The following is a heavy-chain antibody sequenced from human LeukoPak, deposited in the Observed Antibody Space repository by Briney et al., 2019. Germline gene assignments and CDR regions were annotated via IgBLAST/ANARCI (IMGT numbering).Heavy chain of an antibody. V-gene: IGHV3-7*01. CDR3: ARTWSPHYYYYGMDV. CDR2: IKQDGSEK. J-gene: IGHJ6*02. CDR1: GFTFSSYW. D-gene: IGHD2-8*02. Sequence: GGSLRLSCAASGFTFSSYWMSWVRQAPGKGLEWVANIKQDGSEKYYVDSVKGRFTISRDNAKNSLYLQMNSLRAEDTAVYYCARTWSPHYYYYGMDVWGQGTTVTVSS.